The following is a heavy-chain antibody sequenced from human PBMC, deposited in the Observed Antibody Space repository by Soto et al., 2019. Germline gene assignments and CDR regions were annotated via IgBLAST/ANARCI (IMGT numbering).Heavy chain of an antibody. CDR1: GIAFGKAW. Sequence: GGSLRLPCAASGIAFGKAWMSGGRQAPGRGQEGGGRIKSKTDGGTTDYAAPVKGRFTISRDDSKNTLYLQMSSLKTEDTAVYYCTTGLVTALYYYYYGMDVWGQGTTVTVSS. D-gene: IGHD2-21*02. CDR3: TTGLVTALYYYYYGMDV. J-gene: IGHJ6*02. V-gene: IGHV3-15*01. CDR2: IKSKTDGGTT.